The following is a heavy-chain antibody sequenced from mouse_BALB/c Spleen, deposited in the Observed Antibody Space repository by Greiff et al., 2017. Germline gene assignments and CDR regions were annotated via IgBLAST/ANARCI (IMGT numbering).Heavy chain of an antibody. CDR2: ISSGSSTI. CDR1: GFTFSSFG. J-gene: IGHJ4*01. Sequence: DVKLQESGGGLVQPGGSRKLSCAASGFTFSSFGMHWVRQAPEKGLEWVAYISSGSSTIYYADTVKGRFTISRDNPKNTLFLQMTSLRSEDTAMYYCANHAYYRSPYAMDYWGQGTSVTVSS. V-gene: IGHV5-17*02. CDR3: ANHAYYRSPYAMDY. D-gene: IGHD2-14*01.